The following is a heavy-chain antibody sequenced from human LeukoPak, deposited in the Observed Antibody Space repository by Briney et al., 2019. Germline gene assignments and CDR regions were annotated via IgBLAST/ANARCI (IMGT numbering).Heavy chain of an antibody. Sequence: SVKVSCKASGGTFSSYAISWVRQAPGQGLEWMGGIIPIFGTANYAQKFQGRVTITADESTSTAYMELSSLRSEDTAVYYCARCPGEYQLLHYFDYWGQGTLVTVSS. CDR1: GGTFSSYA. D-gene: IGHD2-2*01. V-gene: IGHV1-69*01. CDR2: IIPIFGTA. CDR3: ARCPGEYQLLHYFDY. J-gene: IGHJ4*02.